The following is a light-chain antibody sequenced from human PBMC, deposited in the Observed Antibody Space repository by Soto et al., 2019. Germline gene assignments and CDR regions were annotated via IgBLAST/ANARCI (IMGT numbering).Light chain of an antibody. J-gene: IGKJ4*01. V-gene: IGKV1-5*03. Sequence: DSQMTQYPSTLSASIGDRVTITCRAGQSISSWLAWYQQKPGKAPKLLISKASTLQSGVPPRFSGSGSGTEFALTINSLQPDDFATYYCQQYESYPMTFGGGTKVEIK. CDR2: KAS. CDR1: QSISSW. CDR3: QQYESYPMT.